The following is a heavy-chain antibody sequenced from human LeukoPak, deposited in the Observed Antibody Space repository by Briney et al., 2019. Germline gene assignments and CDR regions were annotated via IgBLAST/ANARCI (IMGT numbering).Heavy chain of an antibody. V-gene: IGHV1-2*02. CDR2: INPNSGGT. D-gene: IGHD6-19*01. Sequence: GASVKVSCKASGYTFTGYYMHWVRQAPGQGLEWMGWINPNSGGTNYAQKFQGRVTMTRDTSISTAYMELSRLRSDDTAVYYCARSRPLSSGWYYDYWGQGTLVTVSS. CDR1: GYTFTGYY. J-gene: IGHJ4*02. CDR3: ARSRPLSSGWYYDY.